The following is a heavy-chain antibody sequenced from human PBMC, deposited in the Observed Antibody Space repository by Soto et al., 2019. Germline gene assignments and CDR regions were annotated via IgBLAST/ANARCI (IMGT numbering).Heavy chain of an antibody. D-gene: IGHD2-8*01. CDR1: GGSISSYY. CDR2: IYYSGST. Sequence: SETLSLTCTVSGGSISSYYWSWIRQPPGKGLEWIGYIYYSGSTNYNPSLKSRVTISVDTSKNQFSLKLSSVTAADPAVYYCARHWGGGYCTNGVCYTNPYFEYWGQGTLVTVSS. CDR3: ARHWGGGYCTNGVCYTNPYFEY. J-gene: IGHJ4*02. V-gene: IGHV4-59*08.